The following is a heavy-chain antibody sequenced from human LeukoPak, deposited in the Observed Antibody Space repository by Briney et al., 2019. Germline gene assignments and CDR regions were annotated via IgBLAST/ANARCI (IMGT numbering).Heavy chain of an antibody. D-gene: IGHD3-10*01. Sequence: PSETLSLTCAVSGGSISSGGYSWSWIRQPPGKGLEWIGYIYHSGSTYYNPSLKSRVTISVDRSKNQFSLKLSSVTAADTAVYYCAREAGENWFDPWGQGTLVTVSS. CDR2: IYHSGST. J-gene: IGHJ5*02. V-gene: IGHV4-30-2*01. CDR3: AREAGENWFDP. CDR1: GGSISSGGYS.